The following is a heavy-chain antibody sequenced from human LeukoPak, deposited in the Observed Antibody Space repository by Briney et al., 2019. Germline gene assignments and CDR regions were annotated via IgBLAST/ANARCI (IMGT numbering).Heavy chain of an antibody. CDR2: ISAYNGNT. V-gene: IGHV1-18*04. Sequence: ASVKVSCKASGYTFTSYGISWVRQAPGQGLEWMGWISAYNGNTNYAQKLQGRGTMTTDTSTSTAYMELRSLRSDDTAVYYCARDGPAVDCSGGSCYSGSWGQGTLVTVSS. CDR3: ARDGPAVDCSGGSCYSGS. CDR1: GYTFTSYG. J-gene: IGHJ5*02. D-gene: IGHD2-15*01.